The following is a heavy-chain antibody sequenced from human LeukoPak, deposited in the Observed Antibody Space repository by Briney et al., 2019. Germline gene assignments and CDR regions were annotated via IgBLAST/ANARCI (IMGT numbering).Heavy chain of an antibody. CDR3: AKGYYFDILSGYSSLDS. CDR1: GFTLSSHW. Sequence: GGSLRLSCAASGFTLSSHWMHWVRQAPGKGLVWVSRINSDGSSTSYADSVKGRFTISRDDSKNTLYLQMNSLRAEDTAAYYCAKGYYFDILSGYSSLDSWGQGTLVTVSS. J-gene: IGHJ4*02. CDR2: INSDGSST. V-gene: IGHV3-74*01. D-gene: IGHD3-9*01.